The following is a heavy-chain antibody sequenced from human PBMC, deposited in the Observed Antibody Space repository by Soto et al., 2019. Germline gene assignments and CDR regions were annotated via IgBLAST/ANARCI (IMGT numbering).Heavy chain of an antibody. Sequence: EMQLVESGGGLVQPGGSLRLSCAASGFTISGHWMHWVRQVPGKGLVWVSRINSDGSSTSYADSVKGRFIISRDNAKNTLYLQMNSLRAEDTAVYYCARSYSGTYGCFDPCGQGTLVTVSS. CDR2: INSDGSST. V-gene: IGHV3-74*01. CDR1: GFTISGHW. CDR3: ARSYSGTYGCFDP. D-gene: IGHD1-26*01. J-gene: IGHJ5*02.